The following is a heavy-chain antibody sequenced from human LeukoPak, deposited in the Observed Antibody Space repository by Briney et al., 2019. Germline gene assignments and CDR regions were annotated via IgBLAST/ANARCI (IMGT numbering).Heavy chain of an antibody. CDR3: ARGSTVLLWFGELNNWFDP. Sequence: PSETLSLTCAVYGGSFSGYYWSWIRQPPGKGLEWIGAINHSGSTNYNPSLKSRVTISVDTSKNQFSLKLSSVTAADTAVYYCARGSTVLLWFGELNNWFDPWGQGTLVTVSS. D-gene: IGHD3-10*01. CDR1: GGSFSGYY. CDR2: INHSGST. J-gene: IGHJ5*02. V-gene: IGHV4-34*01.